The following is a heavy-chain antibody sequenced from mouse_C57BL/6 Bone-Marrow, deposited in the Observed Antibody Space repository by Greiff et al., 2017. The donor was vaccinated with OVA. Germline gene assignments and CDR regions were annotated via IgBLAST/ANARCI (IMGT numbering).Heavy chain of an antibody. J-gene: IGHJ4*01. Sequence: DVQLQESGGGLVQPGGSLKLSCAASGFTFSDYYMYWVRQTPEKRLEWVAYISNGGGSTYSPDTVKGRFTISRDHAKNTLYLQMSRLKSEDTAMYYCARTTVAYAMDYWGQGTSVTVSS. CDR1: GFTFSDYY. CDR2: ISNGGGST. CDR3: ARTTVAYAMDY. D-gene: IGHD1-1*01. V-gene: IGHV5-12*01.